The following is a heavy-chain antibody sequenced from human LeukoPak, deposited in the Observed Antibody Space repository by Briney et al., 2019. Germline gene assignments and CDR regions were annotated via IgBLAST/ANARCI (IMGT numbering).Heavy chain of an antibody. J-gene: IGHJ4*03. CDR2: INSEGSSA. CDR1: GFTFSSYW. CDR3: ANALMGSYFEC. V-gene: IGHV3-74*01. D-gene: IGHD7-27*01. Sequence: GGSLRLSCAASGFTFSSYWMHWVRHAPGKGLVWVSRINSEGSSASYADSVKGRFTISRDNAKNTLFLQMTSLRAEDTAVYYCANALMGSYFECWGQGTLVTVSS.